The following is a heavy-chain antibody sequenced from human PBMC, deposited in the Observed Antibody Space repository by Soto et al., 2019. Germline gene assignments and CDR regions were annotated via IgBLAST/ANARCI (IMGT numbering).Heavy chain of an antibody. V-gene: IGHV1-8*01. J-gene: IGHJ4*02. CDR1: GYTFTSYE. CDR3: ARGELLWFGELLR. Sequence: QVQLVQSGAEVKKPGASVKVSCKASGYTFTSYEINWVRQATGTGLEWMGWMNPNSGDTVYAPKFQGRVTMTRNTSISTAYMELSSLRSEDPAVYYCARGELLWFGELLRWGQGTLVTVSS. CDR2: MNPNSGDT. D-gene: IGHD3-10*01.